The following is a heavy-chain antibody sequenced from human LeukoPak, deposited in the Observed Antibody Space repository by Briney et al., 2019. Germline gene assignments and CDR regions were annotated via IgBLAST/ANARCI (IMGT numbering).Heavy chain of an antibody. Sequence: GASVKVSCKASGYTFTGYYMHWVRQAPGQGLEWMGWINPNSGGTNYAQKFQGRVTMTRDTSISTAYMELSRLRSDDTAVYYCARDGGYSYGLPYYYYYYGMDVWGQGTTVTVSS. D-gene: IGHD5-18*01. CDR2: INPNSGGT. J-gene: IGHJ6*02. V-gene: IGHV1-2*02. CDR1: GYTFTGYY. CDR3: ARDGGYSYGLPYYYYYYGMDV.